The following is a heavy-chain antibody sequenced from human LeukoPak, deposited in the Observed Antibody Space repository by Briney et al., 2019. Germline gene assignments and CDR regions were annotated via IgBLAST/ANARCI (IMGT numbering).Heavy chain of an antibody. J-gene: IGHJ4*03. Sequence: GGSLRLSCAASGFTFSSYTMNWVRQAPGKGLEWVSSIAGSSGYISYADSVKGRFTISRDNAKKSLYLQMTSLTAEDTAVYYCARDRGAYCGGDCYLGFDYWGRGTLVTVPS. V-gene: IGHV3-21*01. CDR3: ARDRGAYCGGDCYLGFDY. D-gene: IGHD2-21*02. CDR2: IAGSSGYI. CDR1: GFTFSSYT.